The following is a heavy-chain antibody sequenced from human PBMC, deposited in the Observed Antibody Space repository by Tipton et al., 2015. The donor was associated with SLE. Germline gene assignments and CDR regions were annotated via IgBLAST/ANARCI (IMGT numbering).Heavy chain of an antibody. V-gene: IGHV3-21*01. CDR2: ISSSSSYI. J-gene: IGHJ3*02. CDR1: GFTFSSYS. Sequence: SLRLSCAASGFTFSSYSMNWVRQAPGKGLEWVSSISSSSSYIYYADSVKGRFTISRDNAKNSLYLQMNSLRAEDTAVYYCASRHYDFWSGYLDAFDIWGQGTMVTVSS. CDR3: ASRHYDFWSGYLDAFDI. D-gene: IGHD3-3*01.